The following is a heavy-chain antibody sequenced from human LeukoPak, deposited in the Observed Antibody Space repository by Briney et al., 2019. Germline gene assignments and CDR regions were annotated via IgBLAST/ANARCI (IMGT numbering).Heavy chain of an antibody. CDR1: GFTSSSYA. CDR2: ISGSGGSA. D-gene: IGHD2-2*01. Sequence: GGSLRLSCAASGFTSSSYAMSWVRQAPGKGLEWVSGISGSGGSAYYADSVKGRFTISRDNSKNTLYLQMNSLRAEDTAVYYYAKEAFSCFDYWGQGTLVTVSS. CDR3: AKEAFSCFDY. J-gene: IGHJ4*02. V-gene: IGHV3-23*01.